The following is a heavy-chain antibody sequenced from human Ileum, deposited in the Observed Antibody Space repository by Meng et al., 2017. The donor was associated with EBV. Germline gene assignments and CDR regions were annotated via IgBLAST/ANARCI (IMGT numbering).Heavy chain of an antibody. CDR3: AKGGQWDPLDS. CDR2: FYEGTT. D-gene: IGHD1-26*01. Sequence: QVQLQESCPGLVNPPGTLSLTCDVSGVSISGNYWSWIRQSPVKGLEWIGFFYEGTTNYNPSLKSRVTIAAGPANNQISLRLSSVTSADTAVYYCAKGGQWDPLDSWGRGILVTVSS. CDR1: GVSISGNY. J-gene: IGHJ4*02. V-gene: IGHV4-59*01.